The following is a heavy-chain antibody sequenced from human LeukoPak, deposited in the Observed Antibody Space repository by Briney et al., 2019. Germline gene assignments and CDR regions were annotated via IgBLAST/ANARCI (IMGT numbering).Heavy chain of an antibody. D-gene: IGHD3-9*01. Sequence: GSLRLSCAASGFTFSNYWMTWVRQAPGKGLEWVANIKPDESEKYYVGSVKGRFTISRDNAKNSLYLRMNSLRAEDTAVYYCAKWGPYDILTGRINWGQGTLVTVSS. CDR1: GFTFSNYW. CDR2: IKPDESEK. CDR3: AKWGPYDILTGRIN. J-gene: IGHJ4*02. V-gene: IGHV3-7*03.